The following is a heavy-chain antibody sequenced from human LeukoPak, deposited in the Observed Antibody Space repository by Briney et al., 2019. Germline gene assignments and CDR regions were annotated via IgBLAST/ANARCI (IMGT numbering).Heavy chain of an antibody. CDR3: ARHDNVPVIRHGFDH. D-gene: IGHD2-8*01. J-gene: IGHJ4*02. CDR1: GGSINNYY. V-gene: IGHV4-59*08. Sequence: PSETLSLTCTVSGGSINNYYWSWIRQPPRKGLEWLGYIYSSGVTNYNPSLQSRVTISIDTSKNQFSLKVSSVTAADTAVYYCARHDNVPVIRHGFDHWGQGTLVTVSS. CDR2: IYSSGVT.